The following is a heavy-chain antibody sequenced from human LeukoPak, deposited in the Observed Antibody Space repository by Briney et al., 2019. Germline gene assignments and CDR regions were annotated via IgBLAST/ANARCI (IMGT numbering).Heavy chain of an antibody. Sequence: KPSETLSLTCAVYGGSFSGYYWSWIRQPPGKGLEWIGEINHSGSTNYNPSLKSRVTISVDTSKNQFSLKLSSVTAADTAAYYCARDPRGYSYGQHFDYWGQGTLVTVSS. CDR1: GGSFSGYY. J-gene: IGHJ4*02. D-gene: IGHD5-18*01. V-gene: IGHV4-34*01. CDR3: ARDPRGYSYGQHFDY. CDR2: INHSGST.